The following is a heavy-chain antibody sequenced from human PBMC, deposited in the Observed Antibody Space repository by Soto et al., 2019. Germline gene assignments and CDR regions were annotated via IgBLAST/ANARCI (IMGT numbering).Heavy chain of an antibody. CDR3: ARPPYSASYYYFDQ. CDR2: IYPGDSDT. V-gene: IGHV5-51*01. Sequence: GASLKISCKASGYSFTSYWIGWVRRMPGKGLEWMGIIYPGDSDTIYSPSFQGQVTISADKSISTAYLQWNSLKASDTAMYYCARPPYSASYYYFDQWGQGTPVTVSS. J-gene: IGHJ4*02. CDR1: GYSFTSYW. D-gene: IGHD1-26*01.